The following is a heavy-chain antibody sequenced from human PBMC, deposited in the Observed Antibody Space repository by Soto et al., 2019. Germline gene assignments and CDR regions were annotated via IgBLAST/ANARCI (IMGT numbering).Heavy chain of an antibody. Sequence: EVQLSESGGGLVQPGGSLRLSCAASGFTFSDYSMGWVRQAPGKGLEWVAVISSGGSTYYADSVKGRFTISRDNSKNTLYLEMNSLRAEDTAVYYCARDTLGGAYDFLHGGQGTLVTVSS. CDR2: ISSGGST. CDR3: ARDTLGGAYDFLH. V-gene: IGHV3-66*01. CDR1: GFTFSDYS. D-gene: IGHD3-3*01. J-gene: IGHJ4*02.